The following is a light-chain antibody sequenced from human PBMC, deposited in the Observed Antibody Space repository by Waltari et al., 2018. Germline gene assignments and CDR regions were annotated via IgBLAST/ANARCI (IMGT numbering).Light chain of an antibody. CDR3: SSYTSSSTLV. CDR2: EVS. Sequence: QSALTQPASVSGSPGQSTPISCPGTSTDVGGSNHFPWYQQHPVKAPKLLIYEVSNRPSGISNRFSGSKSGSTASLTISGLQAEDEADYYCSSYTSSSTLVFGGGTKLTVL. J-gene: IGLJ2*01. V-gene: IGLV2-14*03. CDR1: STDVGGSNH.